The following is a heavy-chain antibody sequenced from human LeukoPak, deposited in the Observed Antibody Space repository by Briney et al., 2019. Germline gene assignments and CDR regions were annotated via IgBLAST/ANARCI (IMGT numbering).Heavy chain of an antibody. V-gene: IGHV4-30-2*01. D-gene: IGHD3-3*01. CDR3: AREPKSLRSPVDY. CDR2: IYHSGST. J-gene: IGHJ4*02. CDR1: GGSISSGGYY. Sequence: SQTLSLTCTVSGGSISSGGYYWSWIRQPPVKGLEWIGYIYHSGSTYYNPSLKSRVTISVDRSKNQFSLKLSSVTAADTAVYYCAREPKSLRSPVDYWGQGTLVTVSS.